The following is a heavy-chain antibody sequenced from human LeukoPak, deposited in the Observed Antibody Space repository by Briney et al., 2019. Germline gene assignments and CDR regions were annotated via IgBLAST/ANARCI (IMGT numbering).Heavy chain of an antibody. CDR1: GGSISSSSYY. J-gene: IGHJ6*02. CDR2: IYYSGST. CDR3: ARESIVVVLNYYYGMDV. Sequence: SETLSLTCTVSGGSISSSSYYWGWIRQPPGKGLEWIGSIYYSGSTYYNPSLKSRVTISVDTSKNQFSLKLSSVTAADTAVYYCARESIVVVLNYYYGMDVWGQGTTVTVSS. D-gene: IGHD3-22*01. V-gene: IGHV4-39*07.